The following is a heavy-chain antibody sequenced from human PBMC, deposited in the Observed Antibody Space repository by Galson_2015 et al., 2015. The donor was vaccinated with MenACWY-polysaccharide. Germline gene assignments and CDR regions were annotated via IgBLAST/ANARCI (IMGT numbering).Heavy chain of an antibody. CDR2: IYWDDDK. J-gene: IGHJ4*02. CDR1: GFSLRRTGVS. CDR3: AHPIFTGWLTEDY. Sequence: PALVKPTQTLTLTCNFSGFSLRRTGVSVGWIRQPPGKALEWLAHIYWDDDKRYSPSLRRGLTISMDTSKNPGVLTMTDMDPIDTGTYFCAHPIFTGWLTEDYWGQGIPVTVSS. V-gene: IGHV2-5*02. D-gene: IGHD3-9*01.